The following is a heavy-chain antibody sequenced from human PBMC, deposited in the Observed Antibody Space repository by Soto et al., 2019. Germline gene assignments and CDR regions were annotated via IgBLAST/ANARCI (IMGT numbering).Heavy chain of an antibody. CDR1: GFTFNRYA. J-gene: IGHJ3*01. Sequence: EVQLLATWGGLGQPGGSLRLSCTASGFTFNRYAIGWVRQAPGKGLQWVAGISASGGSTYYGPSVKGRFTIARDSSKTTLHLQIDSLRGEDTAIYYCATATTYSYDTDSFDFWGHGTMVTVS. D-gene: IGHD4-17*01. CDR2: ISASGGST. V-gene: IGHV3-23*01. CDR3: ATATTYSYDTDSFDF.